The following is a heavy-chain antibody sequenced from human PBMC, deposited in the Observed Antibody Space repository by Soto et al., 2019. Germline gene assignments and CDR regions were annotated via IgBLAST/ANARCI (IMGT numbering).Heavy chain of an antibody. Sequence: QVQLQESGPGLVKPSETLSLTCTVSGGSINAYFWTWIRQAPGKGLEWIGYVYYSGNTNYNPSLKTPVPISLHAYKRQFSLTPGSATDADTAVYYFASESSDILAGRNWFDPWGEGTLVIVSS. D-gene: IGHD3-9*01. J-gene: IGHJ5*02. V-gene: IGHV4-59*12. CDR3: ASESSDILAGRNWFDP. CDR2: VYYSGNT. CDR1: GGSINAYF.